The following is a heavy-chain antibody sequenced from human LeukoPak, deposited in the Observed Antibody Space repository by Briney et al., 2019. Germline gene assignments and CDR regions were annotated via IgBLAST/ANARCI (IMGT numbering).Heavy chain of an antibody. J-gene: IGHJ4*02. D-gene: IGHD2-2*01. CDR2: ITDGGRT. CDR3: VRRTWVAVPNALDLISDF. V-gene: IGHV4-34*01. Sequence: SETLSLTCAVYGDSFSGHYWSWIRQPPGKGLEWIGEITDGGRTSYSPSLKSRATISIVPSQSQFSLQLDSVTAADTAIYYCVRRTWVAVPNALDLISDFWGQGTLVTVSS. CDR1: GDSFSGHY.